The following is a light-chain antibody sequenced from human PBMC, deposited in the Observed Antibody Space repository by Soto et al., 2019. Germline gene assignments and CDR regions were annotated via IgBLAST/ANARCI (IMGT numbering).Light chain of an antibody. CDR2: AAY. CDR1: EARNSW. V-gene: IGKV1-12*01. J-gene: IGKJ5*01. Sequence: IQMTQSPSSVSASVGDRVTITCRFSEARNSWLAWQQQTPGKAPKHLIYAAYCLQSGVSSRLSGSGSGTDFTLTISSLQPEYFATYYCQHADSFPLITFGQGTRLEI. CDR3: QHADSFPLIT.